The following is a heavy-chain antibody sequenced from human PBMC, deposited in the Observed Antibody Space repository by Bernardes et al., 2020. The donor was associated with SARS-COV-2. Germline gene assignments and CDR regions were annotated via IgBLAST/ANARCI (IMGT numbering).Heavy chain of an antibody. CDR1: GYSFTTYY. CDR3: AREPGYCSGGSCYLPDWYSDL. J-gene: IGHJ2*01. CDR2: INPSGGST. V-gene: IGHV1-46*01. D-gene: IGHD2-15*01. Sequence: ASVKVSCKASGYSFTTYYMHWVRQAPGQGLEWMGIINPSGGSTTYAQKFQGRVTMTRDTSTSTVYMELSSLRSEDTAVYYCAREPGYCSGGSCYLPDWYSDLWGRGSLVTVSA.